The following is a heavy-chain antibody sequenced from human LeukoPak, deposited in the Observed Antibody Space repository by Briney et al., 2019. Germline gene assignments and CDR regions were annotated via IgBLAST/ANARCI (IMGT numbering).Heavy chain of an antibody. D-gene: IGHD2-2*01. J-gene: IGHJ5*02. CDR3: ARRAGKIVVVPAAILFDP. V-gene: IGHV4-39*01. CDR2: IYYSGST. CDR1: GGSISSSSYY. Sequence: SETLSLTCTVSGGSISSSSYYWGWIRQPPGKGLEWIGSIYYSGSTYYNPSLKSRVTISVDTSKNQFSLKLSSVIAADTAVYYCARRAGKIVVVPAAILFDPWGQGTLVTVSS.